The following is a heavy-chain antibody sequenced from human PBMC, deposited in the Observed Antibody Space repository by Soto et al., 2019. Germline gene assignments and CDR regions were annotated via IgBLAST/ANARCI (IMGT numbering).Heavy chain of an antibody. D-gene: IGHD3-3*01. CDR2: MNPNSGNT. J-gene: IGHJ6*03. V-gene: IGHV1-8*01. Sequence: QVQLVQSGAEVKKPGASVKVSCKASGYTFTSYDINWVRQATGQGLEWMGWMNPNSGNTGYAQKFQGRVTMTRNTSISTAYMELSSLRSEDTAAYYCARGQRGTIFGVVSLNYYMDVWGKGTTVTVSS. CDR3: ARGQRGTIFGVVSLNYYMDV. CDR1: GYTFTSYD.